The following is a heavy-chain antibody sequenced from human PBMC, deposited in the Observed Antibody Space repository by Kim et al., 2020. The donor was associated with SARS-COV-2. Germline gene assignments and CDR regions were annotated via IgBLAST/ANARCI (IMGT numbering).Heavy chain of an antibody. Sequence: GGSLRLSCAASGFTFSDYYMSWIRQAPGKGLEWVSYISSSGSTIYYADSVKGRFTISRDNAKNSLYLQMNSLRAEDTAVYYCVRDFGSSSSVVRWFDPWGQGTLVTVSS. CDR3: VRDFGSSSSVVRWFDP. J-gene: IGHJ5*02. CDR2: ISSSGSTI. D-gene: IGHD6-6*01. CDR1: GFTFSDYY. V-gene: IGHV3-11*01.